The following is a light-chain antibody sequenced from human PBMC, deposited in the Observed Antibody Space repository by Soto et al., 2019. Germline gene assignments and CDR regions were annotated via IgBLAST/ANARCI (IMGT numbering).Light chain of an antibody. CDR1: QSVSSY. J-gene: IGKJ1*01. Sequence: ETVLTQSPGTLSSSPGERATLSCRASQSVSSYLAWYQQKPGQAPRLLIFDASNRATGTPARFSGSGSGTDFTLTISSLEPEDFAVYYCQQRSNWPWTFGQGTKVDIK. CDR3: QQRSNWPWT. CDR2: DAS. V-gene: IGKV3-11*01.